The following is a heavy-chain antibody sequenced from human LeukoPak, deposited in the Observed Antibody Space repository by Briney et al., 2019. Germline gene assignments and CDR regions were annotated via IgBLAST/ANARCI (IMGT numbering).Heavy chain of an antibody. D-gene: IGHD6-13*01. CDR2: IYPADSDT. V-gene: IGHV5-51*01. CDR1: GYSFSNYW. J-gene: IGHJ4*02. Sequence: GESLKISCKGSGYSFSNYWIGWVRQMPGKGLEWMGIIYPADSDTRYSPSLRGQVTMSADKSISTAYLQWSSLKASDTAMYYCARLLGSSSSSWASFDYWGQGTLVTVSS. CDR3: ARLLGSSSSSWASFDY.